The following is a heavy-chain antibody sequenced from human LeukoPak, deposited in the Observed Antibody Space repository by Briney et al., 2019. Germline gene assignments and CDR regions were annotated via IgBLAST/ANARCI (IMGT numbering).Heavy chain of an antibody. CDR1: GFSLSTGGMC. V-gene: IGHV2-70*11. CDR3: ARIYSYGAQSDY. D-gene: IGHD5-18*01. Sequence: SGPALVKPTQTLTLTCTFSGFSLSTGGMCVSWIRQPPGKALEWLARIDWDDDKYYSTSLKTRLTISKDTSKNQVVLTMTNMDPVDTATYYCARIYSYGAQSDYWGQGTLVTVSS. J-gene: IGHJ4*02. CDR2: IDWDDDK.